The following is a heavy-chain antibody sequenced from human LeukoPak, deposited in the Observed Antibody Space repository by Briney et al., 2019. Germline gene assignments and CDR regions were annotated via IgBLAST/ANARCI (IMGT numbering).Heavy chain of an antibody. J-gene: IGHJ4*02. Sequence: PSETLSLTCTVSGGSISPYYWTWIRQPPGKGLEWIGYIHYSGTTSYNPSLKGRVTISVDTSNNHFSLRLTSVTAADTAVYYCARSQMAVASIDYWGQGTLVTVSS. CDR1: GGSISPYY. CDR2: IHYSGTT. CDR3: ARSQMAVASIDY. V-gene: IGHV4-59*01. D-gene: IGHD6-19*01.